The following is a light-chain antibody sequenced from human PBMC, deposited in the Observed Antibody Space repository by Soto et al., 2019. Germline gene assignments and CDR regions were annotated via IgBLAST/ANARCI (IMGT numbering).Light chain of an antibody. J-gene: IGKJ1*01. Sequence: DIVMTQSPLSLPVTPGEPASISCRSSQSLLHSNGYNYLDWYLQKPGQSPQLLIYLGSNRASGVPDRFRGSGSGTDFILKISRVEAEDVGVYYFMQPLQSWTFGQGTKVEIK. CDR2: LGS. CDR3: MQPLQSWT. CDR1: QSLLHSNGYNY. V-gene: IGKV2-28*01.